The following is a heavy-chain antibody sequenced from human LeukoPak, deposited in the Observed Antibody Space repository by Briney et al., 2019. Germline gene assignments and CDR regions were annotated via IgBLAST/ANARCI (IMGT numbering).Heavy chain of an antibody. J-gene: IGHJ5*02. CDR3: ARDRYNWNDDPNWFDP. Sequence: SVKVSCKASGGTFNSYAISWVRQAPGQGLEWMGRIIPIFGIANYAQKFQGRVTITADKSTSTAYMELSSLRSEDTAVYYCARDRYNWNDDPNWFDPWGQGTLVTVSS. V-gene: IGHV1-69*04. CDR1: GGTFNSYA. CDR2: IIPIFGIA. D-gene: IGHD1-20*01.